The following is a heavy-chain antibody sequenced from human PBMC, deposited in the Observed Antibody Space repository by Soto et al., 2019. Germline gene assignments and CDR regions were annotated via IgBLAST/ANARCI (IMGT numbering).Heavy chain of an antibody. Sequence: GGSLRLSCAASGFTFSSYGMHWVRQAPGKGLEWVAVISYDGSNKYYADSVKGRFTISRDNSKNTLYLQMNSLRAEDTAVYYCAKDRGNFWSGSRYGMDVWGQGTTVTVSS. V-gene: IGHV3-30*18. CDR1: GFTFSSYG. D-gene: IGHD3-3*01. CDR3: AKDRGNFWSGSRYGMDV. J-gene: IGHJ6*02. CDR2: ISYDGSNK.